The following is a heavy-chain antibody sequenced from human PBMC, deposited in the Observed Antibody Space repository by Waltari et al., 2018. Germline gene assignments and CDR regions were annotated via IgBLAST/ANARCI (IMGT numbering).Heavy chain of an antibody. D-gene: IGHD4-17*01. Sequence: QVQLQESGPGLVKPSETLSLTCTVSGYSISSGYYWGWLRQPPGKGLEWIGSIYHSGSTYYNPSLKSRVTISVDTSKNQFSLKLSSVTAADTAVYYCARMTTDYYYYMDVWGKGTTVTVSS. CDR3: ARMTTDYYYYMDV. CDR1: GYSISSGYY. CDR2: IYHSGST. V-gene: IGHV4-38-2*02. J-gene: IGHJ6*03.